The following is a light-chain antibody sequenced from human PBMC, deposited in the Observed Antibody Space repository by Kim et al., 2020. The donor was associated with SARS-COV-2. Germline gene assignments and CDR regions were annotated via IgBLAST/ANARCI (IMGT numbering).Light chain of an antibody. CDR3: SSYTRSGALA. J-gene: IGLJ2*01. Sequence: GPSVTISCTETTSDVGTYTYVSWYQQHPGKVPKLMIYDVNKRPSGVSNRFSGSKSGNTASLTIAGLQADDEADYYCSSYTRSGALAFGGGTKLTVL. CDR2: DVN. CDR1: TSDVGTYTY. V-gene: IGLV2-14*03.